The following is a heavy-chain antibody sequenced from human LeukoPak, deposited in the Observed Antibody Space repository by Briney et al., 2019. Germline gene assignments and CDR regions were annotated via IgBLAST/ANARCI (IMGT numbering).Heavy chain of an antibody. V-gene: IGHV3-7*01. CDR1: GFTFSGYW. Sequence: GGSLRLSCAASGFTFSGYWMSWVRQAPGKGLEWMANIKQDGSEKYYVDSVKGRFTISRDNAKHSLFLQMNSLRPEDTAVYYCAREGAPGRNWNYLDSWGQGTLVTVSS. D-gene: IGHD1-1*01. J-gene: IGHJ4*02. CDR3: AREGAPGRNWNYLDS. CDR2: IKQDGSEK.